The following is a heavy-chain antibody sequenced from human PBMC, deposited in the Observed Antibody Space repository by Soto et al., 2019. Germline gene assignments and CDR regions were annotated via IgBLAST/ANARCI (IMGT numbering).Heavy chain of an antibody. CDR1: GSAISSYY. D-gene: IGHD5-18*01. J-gene: IGHJ6*02. Sequence: SGTLCLTCTVSGSAISSYYWSWIRQPPGKGLEWIGYIYYSGSTNYNPSLKSRVTISVDTSKNQFSLKLSSVTAADTAVYYCARNSHGSYYYGLDVWGQGTTVTVSS. CDR2: IYYSGST. V-gene: IGHV4-59*01. CDR3: ARNSHGSYYYGLDV.